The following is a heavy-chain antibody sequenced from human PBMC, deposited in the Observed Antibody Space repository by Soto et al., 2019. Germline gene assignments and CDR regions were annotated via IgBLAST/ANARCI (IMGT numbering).Heavy chain of an antibody. V-gene: IGHV4-31*03. CDR3: VRLIGNSWLDF. CDR2: IYYSGST. CDR1: GGSISSAGYN. D-gene: IGHD1-26*01. J-gene: IGHJ5*01. Sequence: PSETLSLTCTVSGGSISSAGYNWSWIRQHPGKGLEWIGYIYYSGSTYYNPSLKSRVTISVDTSKNQFSLKLNSVTPEDTAVYYCVRLIGNSWLDFWGQGTLVTVSS.